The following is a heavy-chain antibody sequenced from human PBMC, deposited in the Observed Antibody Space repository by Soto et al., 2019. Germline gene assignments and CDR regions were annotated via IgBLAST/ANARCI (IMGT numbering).Heavy chain of an antibody. CDR1: GYTFTSYD. CDR3: ARGSTYXXGDCYQAAIDY. Sequence: QVQLVQSGAEVKKPGASVKVSCKASGYTFTSYDINWVRQATGQGLEWMGWMNPNSGNTGYAQKFQGRVTMTRNTXXXXXXXXXXXXXXXXXXXXXXARGSTYXXGDCYQAAIDYWGQGTLVTVSS. J-gene: IGHJ4*02. CDR2: MNPNSGNT. D-gene: IGHD2-21*01. V-gene: IGHV1-8*01.